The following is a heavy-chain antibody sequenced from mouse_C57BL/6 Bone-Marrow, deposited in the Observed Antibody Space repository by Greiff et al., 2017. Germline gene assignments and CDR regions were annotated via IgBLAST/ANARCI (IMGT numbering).Heavy chain of an antibody. CDR3: AISPNGSSHFDY. V-gene: IGHV14-2*01. CDR2: IDPEAGET. CDR1: GFNIKDYY. D-gene: IGHD1-1*01. J-gene: IGHJ2*01. Sequence: VQLQQSGAELVKPGASVTLSCTASGFNIKDYYMHWVKQRTEPGLEWIGRIDPEAGETKYAPKFQGKATITADTSSNTAYLQLRSLTSEDTAVYYCAISPNGSSHFDYWGQGTTLTVSS.